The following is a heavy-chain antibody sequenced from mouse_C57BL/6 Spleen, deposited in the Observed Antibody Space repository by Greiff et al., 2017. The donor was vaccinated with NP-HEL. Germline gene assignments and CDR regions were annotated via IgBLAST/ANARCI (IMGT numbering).Heavy chain of an antibody. V-gene: IGHV1-50*01. Sequence: QVQLQQPGAELVKPGASVKLSCKASGYTFTSYWMQRVKQRPGQGLEWIGEIDPSDSYTNYNQKFKGKATLTVDTSSSTAYMQLSSLTSEDSAVYYCATHLRKDYWGQGTTLTVSS. D-gene: IGHD5-1*01. CDR2: IDPSDSYT. CDR3: ATHLRKDY. J-gene: IGHJ2*01. CDR1: GYTFTSYW.